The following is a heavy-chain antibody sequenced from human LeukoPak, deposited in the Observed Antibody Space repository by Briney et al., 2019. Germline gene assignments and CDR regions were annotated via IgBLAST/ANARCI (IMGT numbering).Heavy chain of an antibody. J-gene: IGHJ6*03. CDR1: GFTFSSYW. Sequence: GGSLRLSCAASGFTFSSYWMSWVRQAPGKGLEWVAHIKQDGGEKYYVDSVKGRFTISRDNAKNSLYLQMNSLRAEDTAVYYCARDVGTVYYYYMDVWGKGTTVTVSS. V-gene: IGHV3-7*01. D-gene: IGHD4-17*01. CDR3: ARDVGTVYYYYMDV. CDR2: IKQDGGEK.